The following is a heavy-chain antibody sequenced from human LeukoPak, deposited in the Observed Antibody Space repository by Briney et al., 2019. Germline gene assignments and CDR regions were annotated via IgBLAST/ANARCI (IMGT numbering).Heavy chain of an antibody. D-gene: IGHD1-26*01. Sequence: GASVKVSCKASGYTFTGYWHWVQQAPGQGLEWMGRINPNSGGTDYAQNFQGRVTMTRDTSISTAYMELSSLRSDDTAVYYCARFLSGSHDAFDIWGQGTMVTVSS. V-gene: IGHV1-2*06. CDR1: GYTFTGYW. CDR3: ARFLSGSHDAFDI. J-gene: IGHJ3*02. CDR2: INPNSGGT.